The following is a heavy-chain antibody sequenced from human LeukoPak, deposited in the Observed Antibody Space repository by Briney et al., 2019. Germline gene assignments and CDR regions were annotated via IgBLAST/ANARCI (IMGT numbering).Heavy chain of an antibody. V-gene: IGHV4-34*01. CDR3: ARCSSSSWPRTNNWFDP. J-gene: IGHJ5*02. CDR1: GGSFSGYY. D-gene: IGHD6-13*01. CDR2: INHSGST. Sequence: SETLSLTCAVYGGSFSGYYWSWIRQPPGKGLEWIGEINHSGSTNYNPSLKSRVTISVDTSKNQFSLKLSSVTAADTAVYYCARCSSSSWPRTNNWFDPWGQGTLVTVSS.